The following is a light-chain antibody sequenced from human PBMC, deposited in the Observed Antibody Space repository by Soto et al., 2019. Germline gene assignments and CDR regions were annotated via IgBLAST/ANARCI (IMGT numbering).Light chain of an antibody. CDR1: XXXXXW. Sequence: IQMTQSPXXXXASVXXXXXXXXRASXXXXXWLAWYQQKPGEAPKLLIYKASTLEVGVPSRFSASGSGTEFTLTINTLQPADFATYYCQQYNSYPWTFGQGTKV. CDR3: QQYNSYPWT. V-gene: IGKV1-5*03. J-gene: IGKJ1*01. CDR2: KAS.